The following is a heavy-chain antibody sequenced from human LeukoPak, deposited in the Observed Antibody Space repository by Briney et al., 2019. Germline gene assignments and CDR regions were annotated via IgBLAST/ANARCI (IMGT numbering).Heavy chain of an antibody. V-gene: IGHV3-11*01. CDR2: ISSSGSSI. D-gene: IGHD3-9*01. Sequence: GGSLRLSCSASGFTFSGYYMSWIRQAPGKGLQWVSYISSSGSSIYYADSVKGRFTISRDNAKNSLYLQMNSLKTEDTAVYYCIGRGRYFDWLLPHDAFDIWGQGTMVTVSS. CDR1: GFTFSGYY. CDR3: IGRGRYFDWLLPHDAFDI. J-gene: IGHJ3*02.